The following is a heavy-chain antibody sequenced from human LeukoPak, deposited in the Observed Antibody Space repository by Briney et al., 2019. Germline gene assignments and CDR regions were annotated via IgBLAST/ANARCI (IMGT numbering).Heavy chain of an antibody. CDR3: ARYGNYWYFDL. Sequence: SETLSLTCTVSGGSVTSYYWSWIRQPPGKGLQWIGYIYYSGSTNYNPPPKSRVAISVDTSKNQFSLKLNSVTAADTAMYYCARYGNYWYFDLWGRGTLVTVTS. CDR2: IYYSGST. V-gene: IGHV4-59*02. J-gene: IGHJ2*01. D-gene: IGHD4-17*01. CDR1: GGSVTSYY.